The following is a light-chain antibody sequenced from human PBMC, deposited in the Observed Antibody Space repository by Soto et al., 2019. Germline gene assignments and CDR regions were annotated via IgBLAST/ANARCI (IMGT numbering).Light chain of an antibody. CDR2: DGS. V-gene: IGKV1-5*01. CDR1: QNIDNL. J-gene: IGKJ1*01. CDR3: QQYNSYSPT. Sequence: DIHMTQSPSTLSSSFGDSVTITFLASQNIDNLLAWYQQKPGQAPKVVIFDGSRLETGVPSRFSGSGSGTTFTLTISSLQPDDFATYYCQQYNSYSPTFGPGTKVDIK.